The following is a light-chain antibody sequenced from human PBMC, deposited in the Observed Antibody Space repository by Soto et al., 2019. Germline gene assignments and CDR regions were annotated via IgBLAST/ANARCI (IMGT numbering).Light chain of an antibody. CDR1: SSNIGAGYD. V-gene: IGLV1-40*01. CDR2: GNS. J-gene: IGLJ1*01. Sequence: QSVLTQPPSVSGAPGLRVTIACTGGSSNIGAGYDVHWYQQLPGTAPKLLIYGNSNRPSGVPDRFSGSKSGTSASLAITGLQAEDEADYYCQSYDSSLSALYVFGTGTKVTVL. CDR3: QSYDSSLSALYV.